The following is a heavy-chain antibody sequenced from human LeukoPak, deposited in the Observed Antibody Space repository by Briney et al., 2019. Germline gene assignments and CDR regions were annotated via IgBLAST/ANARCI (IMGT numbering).Heavy chain of an antibody. D-gene: IGHD1-26*01. CDR3: ASNLVGATERSPFDY. J-gene: IGHJ4*02. Sequence: GGSLRLSCAASGFTFSSYWMSWVRQAPGKGLEWVANIKQDGSEKYYVDSVKGRFTISRDNAKNSLYLQMNSLRAEDTAVYYCASNLVGATERSPFDYWGQGTLVTVSS. CDR1: GFTFSSYW. V-gene: IGHV3-7*01. CDR2: IKQDGSEK.